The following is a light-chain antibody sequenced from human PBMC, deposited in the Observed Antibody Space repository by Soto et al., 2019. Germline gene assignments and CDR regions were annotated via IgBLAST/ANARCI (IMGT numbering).Light chain of an antibody. V-gene: IGKV3-15*01. Sequence: EVVMTQSPASLSVSPGERATLSCRASESVSTNLAWYQQKPGQPPRLLIYAASTRATGIPARFSGSGSGTEFTLPISSLQSEDFAVYSSQQYDIATGFGGGTKVEI. J-gene: IGKJ4*01. CDR2: AAS. CDR1: ESVSTN. CDR3: QQYDIATG.